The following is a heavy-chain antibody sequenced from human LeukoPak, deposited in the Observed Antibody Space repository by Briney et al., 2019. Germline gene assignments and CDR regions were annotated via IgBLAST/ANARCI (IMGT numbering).Heavy chain of an antibody. V-gene: IGHV3-11*03. CDR3: ARTLVAAPGSKGGP. CDR2: ISGSTSYT. J-gene: IGHJ5*02. CDR1: GFSFSDYY. Sequence: GGSLRLSCAASGFSFSDYYMSWVRQAPGKGLEWVSYISGSTSYTDYADSVKGRFTISRDNAKNSLYLQMNSLRAEDTAVYYCARTLVAAPGSKGGPWGQGTLVTVSS. D-gene: IGHD6-13*01.